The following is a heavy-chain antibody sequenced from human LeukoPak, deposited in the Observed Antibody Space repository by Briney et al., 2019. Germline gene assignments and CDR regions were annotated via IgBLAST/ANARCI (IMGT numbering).Heavy chain of an antibody. D-gene: IGHD3-10*01. Sequence: GGSLRLSCAASGFTFSSYAMHWVRQAPGKGLEWVAVISYDGSNKYYADSVKGRFTISRDNSKNTLYLQMNSLRAEDTAVYYCARSIPRTGDYYGSGSSDYWGQGTLVTVSS. V-gene: IGHV3-30-3*01. CDR1: GFTFSSYA. CDR3: ARSIPRTGDYYGSGSSDY. J-gene: IGHJ4*02. CDR2: ISYDGSNK.